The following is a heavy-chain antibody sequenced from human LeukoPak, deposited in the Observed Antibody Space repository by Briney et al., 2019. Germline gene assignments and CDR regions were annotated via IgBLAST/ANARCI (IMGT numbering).Heavy chain of an antibody. CDR3: ARPDWFRAPIGMDV. CDR2: IYYSGST. CDR1: GGSISSSSYS. Sequence: SETLSLTCTVSGGSISSSSYSWGWIRQPPGKGLEWIGSIYYSGSTYYNPSLKSRVTISVDTSKNQFSLKLSSVTAADTAVYYCARPDWFRAPIGMDVWGQGTTVTVSS. D-gene: IGHD3-3*01. V-gene: IGHV4-39*01. J-gene: IGHJ6*02.